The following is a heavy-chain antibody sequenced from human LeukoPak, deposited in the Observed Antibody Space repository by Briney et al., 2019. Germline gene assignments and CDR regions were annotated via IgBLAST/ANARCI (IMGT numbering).Heavy chain of an antibody. CDR1: GFTFSNYA. CDR3: TRHEEGEVGLVVIGY. J-gene: IGHJ4*02. Sequence: GGSLRLSCAASGFTFSNYAMSWVRQAPGKGLEWVSAISRSGDTTYYADSVKGRFTISRDNSKSTLYLQMNSLRAEDTAVYYCTRHEEGEVGLVVIGYWGQGALVTVSS. CDR2: ISRSGDTT. D-gene: IGHD3-22*01. V-gene: IGHV3-23*01.